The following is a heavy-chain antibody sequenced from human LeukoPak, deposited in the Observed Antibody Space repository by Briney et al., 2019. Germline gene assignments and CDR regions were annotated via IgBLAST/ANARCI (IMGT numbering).Heavy chain of an antibody. CDR1: GYTFTSYD. J-gene: IGHJ3*02. Sequence: ASGKVSCKASGYTFTSYDMHWVRQAPGQGLEWMGIINPSGGSTSYAHKFQGRVTMTRDTSTSTVSMELSSLRSEDTAVYYCARGRARGADDAFDIWGQGTMVTVSS. CDR3: ARGRARGADDAFDI. CDR2: INPSGGST. V-gene: IGHV1-46*01. D-gene: IGHD3-10*01.